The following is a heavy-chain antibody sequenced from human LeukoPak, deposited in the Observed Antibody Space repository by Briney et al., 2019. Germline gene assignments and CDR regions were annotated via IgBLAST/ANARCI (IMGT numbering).Heavy chain of an antibody. J-gene: IGHJ6*02. CDR1: GGSISNYY. D-gene: IGHD3-10*01. V-gene: IGHV4-59*01. CDR3: ARRVTLVRGVYYKGMDV. Sequence: SETLSLTCSVSGGSISNYYWSWIRQPPGKGLELIGYIYYSGSSNYNPSLKSRVTISVDTSKNQFSLKLRSVTAADTAVYYCARRVTLVRGVYYKGMDVWGQGTTVTVSS. CDR2: IYYSGSS.